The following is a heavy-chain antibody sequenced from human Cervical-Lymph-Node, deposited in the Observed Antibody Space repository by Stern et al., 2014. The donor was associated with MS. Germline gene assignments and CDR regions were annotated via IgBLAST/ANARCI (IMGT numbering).Heavy chain of an antibody. CDR1: GYTFISYY. D-gene: IGHD6-19*01. CDR3: AREVAGHRLGMMDV. Sequence: MQLVESGAEVKKPGASVKVSCKASGYTFISYYMHWVRQAPGQGLGWMGIINPSGGSTSYAQKFQGRVTMTRDTSTSTVYMELRSLRSDDTAVYYCAREVAGHRLGMMDVWGQGTTVTVSS. J-gene: IGHJ6*02. V-gene: IGHV1-46*01. CDR2: INPSGGST.